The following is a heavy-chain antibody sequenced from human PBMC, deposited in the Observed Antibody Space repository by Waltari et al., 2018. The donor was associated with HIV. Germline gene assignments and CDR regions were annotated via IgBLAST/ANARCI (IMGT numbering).Heavy chain of an antibody. CDR3: ARGGGHQLLVGEYFHH. J-gene: IGHJ1*01. CDR2: VHTSGST. V-gene: IGHV4-61*02. Sequence: VQLQESGPGLVKASQTLSLTCTVSGGAISSGDYYWSWIRQPAGKGLEWIGRVHTSGSTNYNPSVKSRVTISVDTSQNQFSLKINSVTAADTAVYYCARGGGHQLLVGEYFHHWGQGTLVTVSS. CDR1: GGAISSGDYY. D-gene: IGHD3-10*01.